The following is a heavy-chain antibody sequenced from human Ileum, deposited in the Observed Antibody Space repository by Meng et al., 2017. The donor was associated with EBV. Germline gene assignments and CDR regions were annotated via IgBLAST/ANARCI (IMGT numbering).Heavy chain of an antibody. Sequence: QGQLGPSGAEVEKPGSSVKFSCKASGYPFTGYYMPWVRQAPGQGLEWMGRINPNTGGTNYAQNFQGRVTMTRDTSITTAYMELSRLRSADTAMYYCARGKSGSYSLDYWGQGTLVTVSS. J-gene: IGHJ4*02. CDR1: GYPFTGYY. D-gene: IGHD3-10*01. V-gene: IGHV1-2*06. CDR2: INPNTGGT. CDR3: ARGKSGSYSLDY.